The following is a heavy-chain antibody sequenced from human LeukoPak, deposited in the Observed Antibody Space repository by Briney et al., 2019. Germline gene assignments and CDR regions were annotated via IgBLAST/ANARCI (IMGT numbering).Heavy chain of an antibody. CDR1: GGSFSGYY. Sequence: SETLSLTCAVYGGSFSGYYWSWIRQPPGKGLEWIGEINHSGSTNYNPSLKSRVTISVDTSKNQFSLKLSSVTAADTAVYYCARVGVTYCSSTSCYGGWGQGTLVTVSS. D-gene: IGHD2-2*01. V-gene: IGHV4-34*01. CDR3: ARVGVTYCSSTSCYGG. J-gene: IGHJ4*02. CDR2: INHSGST.